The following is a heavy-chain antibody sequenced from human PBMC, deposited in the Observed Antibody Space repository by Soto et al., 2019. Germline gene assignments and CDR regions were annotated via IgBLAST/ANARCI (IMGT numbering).Heavy chain of an antibody. D-gene: IGHD6-6*01. V-gene: IGHV4-59*01. CDR2: IYYSGST. CDR1: GGSISSYY. Sequence: SETLSLTCTVSGGSISSYYWSWIRQPPGKGLEWIGYIYYSGSTNYNPSLKSRVTISVDTSKNQFSLKLSSVTAADTAVYYCARFQEYSSSYHNYYYYGMDVWGQGTTVTVSS. J-gene: IGHJ6*02. CDR3: ARFQEYSSSYHNYYYYGMDV.